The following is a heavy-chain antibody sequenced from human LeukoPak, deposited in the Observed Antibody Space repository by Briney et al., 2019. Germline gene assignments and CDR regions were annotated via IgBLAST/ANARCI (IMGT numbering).Heavy chain of an antibody. V-gene: IGHV3-74*01. Sequence: GGSLRLSCAASGFTFSRHWMHWVRQAPGKGLVWISRINSDGSGTNYADFVKGRFTISRDNAKNTVYLQIKSLRDEGTAVYYCARICSSTDCLIPDWGQGTLVTVSS. CDR1: GFTFSRHW. CDR3: ARICSSTDCLIPD. D-gene: IGHD2-2*01. J-gene: IGHJ4*02. CDR2: INSDGSGT.